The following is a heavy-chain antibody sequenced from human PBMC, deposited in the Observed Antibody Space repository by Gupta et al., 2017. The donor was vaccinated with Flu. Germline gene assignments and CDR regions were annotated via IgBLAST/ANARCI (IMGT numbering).Heavy chain of an antibody. J-gene: IGHJ1*01. Sequence: QVQMQESGPGPVKPSHTLSLTCNVSVGSITRGIYYWSWIRQPAGKGLEWIGRIYTSGSTNYSPSLKSRVTISIDTSKNQFSLNLSSVTAADTAVYYCALSANGWNEYFHHWGQGTLVTVSS. CDR2: IYTSGST. CDR1: VGSITRGIYY. D-gene: IGHD6-19*01. V-gene: IGHV4-61*02. CDR3: ALSANGWNEYFHH.